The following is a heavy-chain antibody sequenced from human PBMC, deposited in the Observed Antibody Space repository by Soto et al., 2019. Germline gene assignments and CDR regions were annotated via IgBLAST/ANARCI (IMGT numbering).Heavy chain of an antibody. Sequence: ASVKVSCKASGYTFTGYYMHWGRQAPGQGLEWMGWINPNSGGTNYAQKFQGRVTMTRATSISTAYMELSRLRSDDTAVYFCAREGRDNWNYDTYYYYGMDVWGQGTTVTVSS. CDR3: AREGRDNWNYDTYYYYGMDV. J-gene: IGHJ6*02. V-gene: IGHV1-2*02. CDR2: INPNSGGT. D-gene: IGHD1-7*01. CDR1: GYTFTGYY.